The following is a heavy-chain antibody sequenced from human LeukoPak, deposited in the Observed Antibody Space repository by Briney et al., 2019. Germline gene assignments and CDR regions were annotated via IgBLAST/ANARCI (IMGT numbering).Heavy chain of an antibody. Sequence: GGSLRLSCAASGFTFSSYSMIWVRQAPGKGLEWLSYISHSGSTISYADSVKGRFTISRDNAQTSLYLQMNSLRAEDTAVYYCARVRADYYFDYWGQGTLVTVSS. D-gene: IGHD2-2*01. CDR3: ARVRADYYFDY. CDR2: ISHSGSTI. J-gene: IGHJ4*02. V-gene: IGHV3-48*01. CDR1: GFTFSSYS.